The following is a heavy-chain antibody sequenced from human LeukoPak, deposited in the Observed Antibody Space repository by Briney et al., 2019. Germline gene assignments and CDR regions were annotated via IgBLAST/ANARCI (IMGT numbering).Heavy chain of an antibody. Sequence: PGGSLRLSCAASGFTFSSYWMSWVRQAPGKGLEWVSAICGSGGSTYYADSVKGRFTISRDNSKNTLYLQMNSLRAEDTAVYYCARDMDSGPDFFDYWGLGTLVTVSS. V-gene: IGHV3-23*01. J-gene: IGHJ4*02. CDR1: GFTFSSYW. CDR2: ICGSGGST. CDR3: ARDMDSGPDFFDY. D-gene: IGHD1-26*01.